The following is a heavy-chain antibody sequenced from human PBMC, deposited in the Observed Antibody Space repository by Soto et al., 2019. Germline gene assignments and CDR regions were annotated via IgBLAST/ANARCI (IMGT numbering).Heavy chain of an antibody. Sequence: QVQLQESGPGLVKPSQTLSLTCTVSGGSISSGDDFWTWIRQPPGKGLEWIGYIYYSGSTYYNPSLKSRLTMSVDTSKNQFALKLSSVTAADTAVYYCAGDLAKRKNYYYHGMDVWGQGTTVTVTS. CDR3: AGDLAKRKNYYYHGMDV. V-gene: IGHV4-30-4*01. CDR2: IYYSGST. J-gene: IGHJ6*02. CDR1: GGSISSGDDF.